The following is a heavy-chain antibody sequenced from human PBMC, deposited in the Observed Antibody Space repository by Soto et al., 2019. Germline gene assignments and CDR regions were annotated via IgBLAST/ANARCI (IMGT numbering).Heavy chain of an antibody. CDR3: ARGTWSGYTFDY. V-gene: IGHV1-8*01. Sequence: QVQLVQSGAEVKKPGASMKVSCKASGYTFTSYDINWVRQATGQGLEWMGWMNPNSGNTGYAQKFQGRVTMTRNTSISTAYMELSSLISEDTAAYYCARGTWSGYTFDYWGQGTLVTVSS. D-gene: IGHD3-3*01. CDR1: GYTFTSYD. CDR2: MNPNSGNT. J-gene: IGHJ4*02.